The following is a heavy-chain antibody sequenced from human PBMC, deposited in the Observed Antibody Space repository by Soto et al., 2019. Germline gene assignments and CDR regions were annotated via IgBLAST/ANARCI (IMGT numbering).Heavy chain of an antibody. CDR3: ARVGQSTSWYYYGMDV. Sequence: GASVKVSCKASGYTFTTYDINWVRQAPGQGLEWMGGIIPIFGTANYAQKFQGRVTITADESTSTAYMEPSSLRSEDTAVYYCARVGQSTSWYYYGMDVWGQGTTVTVSS. D-gene: IGHD2-2*01. V-gene: IGHV1-69*13. J-gene: IGHJ6*02. CDR1: GYTFTTYD. CDR2: IIPIFGTA.